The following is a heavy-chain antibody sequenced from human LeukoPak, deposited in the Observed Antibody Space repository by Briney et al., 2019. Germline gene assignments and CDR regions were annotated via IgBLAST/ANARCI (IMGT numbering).Heavy chain of an antibody. CDR2: IYTSGST. D-gene: IGHD1-26*01. J-gene: IGHJ4*02. CDR1: GGSISSYY. CDR3: ARGFGAWELSYIDY. Sequence: PSETLSLTCTVSGGSISSYYWSWIRQPAGKGLEWIGRIYTSGSTNYNPSLKSRVTISVDTSKNQFSLKLSSVTAADTAVYYCARGFGAWELSYIDYWGQGTLVTVSS. V-gene: IGHV4-4*07.